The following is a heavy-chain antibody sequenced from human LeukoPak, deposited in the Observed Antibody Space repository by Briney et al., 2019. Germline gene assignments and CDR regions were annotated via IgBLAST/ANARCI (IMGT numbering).Heavy chain of an antibody. J-gene: IGHJ4*02. CDR3: ARRRISYDSSGYNY. Sequence: SETLSLTCTVSGGSISSSSYYWGRIRQPPGKRLEWIGSIYYSGSTYYNPSLKSRVTISVDTSKNQFSLKLSSVTAADTAVYYCARRRISYDSSGYNYWGQGTLVTVSS. CDR2: IYYSGST. D-gene: IGHD3-22*01. V-gene: IGHV4-39*01. CDR1: GGSISSSSYY.